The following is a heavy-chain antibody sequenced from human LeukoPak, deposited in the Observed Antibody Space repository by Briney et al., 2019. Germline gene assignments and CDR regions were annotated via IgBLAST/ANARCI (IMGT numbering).Heavy chain of an antibody. V-gene: IGHV4-39*01. CDR3: ARRGPTTDY. CDR2: IYYSGST. Sequence: PSETLSLTCTVSGGSISSSSYYWGWIRQPPGKGLEWIGSIYYSGSTYYNPSLKSRVTISVDTTKNQFSLKLSSVPAADTAVYYCARRGPTTDYWGQGTLVTVSS. J-gene: IGHJ4*02. D-gene: IGHD1-1*01. CDR1: GGSISSSSYY.